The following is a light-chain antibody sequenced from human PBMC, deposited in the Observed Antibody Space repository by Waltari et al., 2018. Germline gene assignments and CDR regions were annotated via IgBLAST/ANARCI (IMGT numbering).Light chain of an antibody. Sequence: QSALTQPASVSGSPGQSITISCTGTSNDVGSYNLVSWYQRHPGKAPELLIYEGSKRPSVVSNRFSGSKSDNTASLTISGLQAEDEADYFCCSYASGSTIIFGGGTKLTVL. CDR3: CSYASGSTII. CDR1: SNDVGSYNL. CDR2: EGS. V-gene: IGLV2-23*01. J-gene: IGLJ2*01.